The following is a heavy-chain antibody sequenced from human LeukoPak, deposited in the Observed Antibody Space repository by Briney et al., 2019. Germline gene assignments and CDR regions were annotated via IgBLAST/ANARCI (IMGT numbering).Heavy chain of an antibody. D-gene: IGHD3-10*01. CDR2: IYYSGST. CDR1: GGSISSGGYY. V-gene: IGHV4-31*03. CDR3: ARRKGLWFGAYNWFDP. Sequence: SQTLSLTCTVSGGSISSGGYYWSWIRQHPGTGLEWIGYIYYSGSTNYNPSLKSRVTISVDTSKNQFSLKLSSVTAADTAVYYCARRKGLWFGAYNWFDPWGQGTLVTVSS. J-gene: IGHJ5*02.